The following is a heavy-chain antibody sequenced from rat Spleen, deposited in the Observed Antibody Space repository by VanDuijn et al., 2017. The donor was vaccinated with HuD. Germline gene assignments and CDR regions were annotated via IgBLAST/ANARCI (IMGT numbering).Heavy chain of an antibody. Sequence: EVQLVESDGGLVQPGRSLKLSCAASGFTFSDYYMAWVRQAPTKGLEWVATISYDGSSTYYRDSVKGRFTISRDNAKSTLYLQMDSLRSEDTATYYCARHIAAISPFDYWGQGVMVTVSS. J-gene: IGHJ2*01. CDR3: ARHIAAISPFDY. D-gene: IGHD1-2*01. CDR2: ISYDGSST. V-gene: IGHV5-29*01. CDR1: GFTFSDYY.